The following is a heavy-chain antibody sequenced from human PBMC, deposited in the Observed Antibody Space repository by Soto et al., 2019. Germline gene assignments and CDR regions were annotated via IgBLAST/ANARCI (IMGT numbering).Heavy chain of an antibody. V-gene: IGHV2-5*01. J-gene: IGHJ4*02. CDR2: IYWNDNK. CDR3: AHRSIIAAYSSYYFDY. Sequence: SGPTLVNPTQTLTLTCTFSGFSLSTSGVGVGWIRRPPGKALEWPALIYWNDNKRDSPSLKSSLTITKDTSKTQVVLTMTNMDPVDTATYYCAHRSIIAAYSSYYFDYWGQGTLVTVSS. D-gene: IGHD6-6*01. CDR1: GFSLSTSGVG.